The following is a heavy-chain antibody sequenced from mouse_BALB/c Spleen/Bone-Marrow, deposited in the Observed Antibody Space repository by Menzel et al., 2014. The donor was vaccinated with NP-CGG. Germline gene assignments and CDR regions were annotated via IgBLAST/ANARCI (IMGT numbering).Heavy chain of an antibody. CDR2: IDPANGNT. Sequence: VQLQQSGAELVRSGASVKLSCTPSGFNIKDTYMHWVKQRPEQGLEWIGRIDPANGNTKYDPKFQGKATITADTSSNTAYLQLSSLTSEDTAVYYCARWEYYAMDYWGQGTSVTVSS. V-gene: IGHV14-3*02. D-gene: IGHD4-1*01. CDR1: GFNIKDTY. J-gene: IGHJ4*01. CDR3: ARWEYYAMDY.